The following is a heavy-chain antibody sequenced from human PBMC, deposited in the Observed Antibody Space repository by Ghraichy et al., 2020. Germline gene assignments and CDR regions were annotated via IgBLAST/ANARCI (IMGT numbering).Heavy chain of an antibody. CDR1: GGSISSGGYY. CDR3: ARYVATPTNWFDP. V-gene: IGHV4-31*03. Sequence: TLSLTCTVSGGSISSGGYYWSWIRQHPGKGLEWIGYIYYSGSTYYNPSLKSRVTISVDTSKNQFSLKLSSVTAADTAVYYCARYVATPTNWFDPWGQGTLVTVSS. CDR2: IYYSGST. D-gene: IGHD5-12*01. J-gene: IGHJ5*02.